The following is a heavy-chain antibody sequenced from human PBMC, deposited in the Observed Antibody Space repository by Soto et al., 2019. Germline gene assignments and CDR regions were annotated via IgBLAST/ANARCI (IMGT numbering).Heavy chain of an antibody. J-gene: IGHJ3*02. V-gene: IGHV3-23*01. D-gene: IGHD3-22*01. Sequence: EVQLLESGGGLEQPGGSLRLSCAASGLTFSSYAMSWVRQAPGKGLEWVSSISGGGGSTDYADSVKGRFTISRDSSKNTLYLQMNSLRAEDTAVYYCAKGGGYESSGYWSAFDIWGEGTTVTVSS. CDR2: ISGGGGST. CDR3: AKGGGYESSGYWSAFDI. CDR1: GLTFSSYA.